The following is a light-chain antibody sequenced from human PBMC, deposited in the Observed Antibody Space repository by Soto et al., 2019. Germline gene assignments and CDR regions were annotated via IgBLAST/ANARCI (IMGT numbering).Light chain of an antibody. CDR1: QSVGDIY. Sequence: EIVLTQSPGTLSLSPGERATLSCRASQSVGDIYFAWYQQKSGQAPRLLISGASSRATGVPDRFSGDGSGTDFTLTISRLEPEDFAVYYCHQYDNSPWTFGQGTMVEIK. V-gene: IGKV3-20*01. CDR2: GAS. CDR3: HQYDNSPWT. J-gene: IGKJ1*01.